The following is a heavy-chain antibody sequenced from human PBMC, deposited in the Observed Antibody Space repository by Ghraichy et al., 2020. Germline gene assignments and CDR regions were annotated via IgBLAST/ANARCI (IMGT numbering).Heavy chain of an antibody. Sequence: GGSLRLSCVGSGFSLSTYSMNWVRQSPGKCLEWVSYITSSGRTISYADSVKGRFTISRDNAQNSLYLQMNSLRDDDTAVYYCARGSTVVRFYYYDGMDVWGQGTTVTVSS. CDR1: GFSLSTYS. CDR3: ARGSTVVRFYYYDGMDV. CDR2: ITSSGRTI. V-gene: IGHV3-48*02. D-gene: IGHD4-23*01. J-gene: IGHJ6*02.